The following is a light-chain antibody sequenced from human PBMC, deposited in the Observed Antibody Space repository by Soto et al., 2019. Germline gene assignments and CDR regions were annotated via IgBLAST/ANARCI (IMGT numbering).Light chain of an antibody. J-gene: IGKJ5*01. CDR1: QSVSSY. Sequence: EIVLTQSPATLSLSPGERATLSCRASQSVSSYLAWYQQKPGQAPRLLIYDASNRATGIPARFSGSGSGTDFTLTIRSLEPEDFAVYYCQQRSNWPPITLAQGTRLEIK. CDR3: QQRSNWPPIT. CDR2: DAS. V-gene: IGKV3-11*01.